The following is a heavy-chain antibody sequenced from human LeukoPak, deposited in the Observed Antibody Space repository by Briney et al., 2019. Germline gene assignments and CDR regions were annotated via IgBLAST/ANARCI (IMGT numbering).Heavy chain of an antibody. V-gene: IGHV3-33*01. CDR2: IWYDGSNK. CDR3: ARGRGCSSMSCYPDY. J-gene: IGHJ4*02. CDR1: GFTFNSYG. Sequence: GGSLRLSCAASGFTFNSYGMHWVRQAPGKGLEWVAVIWYDGSNKYYADSVKGRFTISRDNSENTLYLQMNSLRAEDTAVYYCARGRGCSSMSCYPDYWGQGTLVTVSS. D-gene: IGHD2-2*01.